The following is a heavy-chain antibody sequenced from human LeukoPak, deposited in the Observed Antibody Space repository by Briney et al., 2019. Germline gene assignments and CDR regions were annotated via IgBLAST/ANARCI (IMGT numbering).Heavy chain of an antibody. D-gene: IGHD2-2*01. J-gene: IGHJ5*02. CDR1: GFTFSSYA. V-gene: IGHV3-30-3*01. CDR2: ISYDGSNK. CDR3: ARESISTPATFGNTNWFDP. Sequence: PGGSLRLSCAASGFTFSSYAMHWVRQAPGKGLEWVAVISYDGSNKYYADSVKGRFTISRDNSKNTLYLQMNSLRAEDTAVYYCARESISTPATFGNTNWFDPWGQGTLVTVSS.